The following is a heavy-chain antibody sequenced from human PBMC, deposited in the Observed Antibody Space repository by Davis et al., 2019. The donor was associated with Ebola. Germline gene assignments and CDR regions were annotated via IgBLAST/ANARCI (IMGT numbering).Heavy chain of an antibody. D-gene: IGHD4-11*01. CDR3: ARLHEGD. V-gene: IGHV4-39*07. CDR2: IYYSGST. Sequence: MPSETLSLTCTVSGGSISSSSYYWGWIRQPPGKGLEWIGSIYYSGSTYYNPSLKSRVTISVDTSKNHFSLKLSSLTAADTAIYYCARLHEGDWGQGMLVTVSS. CDR1: GGSISSSSYY. J-gene: IGHJ4*02.